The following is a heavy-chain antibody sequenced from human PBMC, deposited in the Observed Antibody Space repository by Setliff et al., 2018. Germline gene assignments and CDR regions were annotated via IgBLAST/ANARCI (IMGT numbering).Heavy chain of an antibody. D-gene: IGHD5-12*01. CDR1: GFTFNTYA. Sequence: GGSLRLSCAAFGFTFNTYAMHWVRQAPGKGLEWVAVISYDGSNKYYADSVKGRFTISRDNSKNTLYLQMNSLRAEDTAVYYCAREWLRYFDYWGQGTLVTVSS. CDR2: ISYDGSNK. J-gene: IGHJ4*02. V-gene: IGHV3-30-3*01. CDR3: AREWLRYFDY.